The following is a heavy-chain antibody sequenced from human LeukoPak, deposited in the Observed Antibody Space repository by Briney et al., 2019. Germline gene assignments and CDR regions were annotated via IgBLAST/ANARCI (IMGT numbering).Heavy chain of an antibody. V-gene: IGHV3-15*06. D-gene: IGHD1-1*01. J-gene: IGHJ4*02. CDR3: ATGYADTWHDGY. Sequence: GGSLRLSCAASGFTFSSYAMSWVRQAPGKGLEWVGRIKSKYSGETANYAAPVKGRFTISRDDSKNVLYLQMNSLRVEDTAVYYCATGYADTWHDGYWGQGTLVTVSS. CDR2: IKSKYSGETA. CDR1: GFTFSSYA.